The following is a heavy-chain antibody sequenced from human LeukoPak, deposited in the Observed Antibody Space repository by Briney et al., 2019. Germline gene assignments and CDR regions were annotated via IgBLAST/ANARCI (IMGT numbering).Heavy chain of an antibody. CDR1: GFTFSSYA. Sequence: PGGSLRLSCAASGFTFSSYAISWVRQAPGQGLEWMGGIIPIFGTANYAQKFQGRVTITTDESTSTAYMELSSLRSEDTAVYYCASSGSYGVWYFDYWGQGTLVTVSS. J-gene: IGHJ4*02. CDR2: IIPIFGTA. CDR3: ASSGSYGVWYFDY. V-gene: IGHV1-69*05. D-gene: IGHD1-26*01.